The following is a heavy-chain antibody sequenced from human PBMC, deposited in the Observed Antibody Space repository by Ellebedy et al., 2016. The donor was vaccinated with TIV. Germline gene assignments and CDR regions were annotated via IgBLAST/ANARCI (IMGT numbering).Heavy chain of an antibody. CDR3: VRGRIGVAEFGH. V-gene: IGHV4-4*07. J-gene: IGHJ4*02. CDR1: GGSVNSYF. Sequence: SETLSLXXTVSGGSVNSYFWSWIRQPAGRGLEWIGRIETSGTTNYNPSLKSRVTMSLDMSKNQLSLELTSMTAADTAVYYCVRGRIGVAEFGHWGQGTLVTVSS. D-gene: IGHD6-19*01. CDR2: IETSGTT.